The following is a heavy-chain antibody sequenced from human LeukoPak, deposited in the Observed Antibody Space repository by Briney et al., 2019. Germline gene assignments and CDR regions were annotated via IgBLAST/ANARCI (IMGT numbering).Heavy chain of an antibody. D-gene: IGHD6-19*01. V-gene: IGHV4-34*01. CDR1: GFTFSSYS. CDR2: INHSGST. Sequence: GSLRLSCAASGFTFSSYSMNWIRQPPGKGLEWIGEINHSGSTNYNPSLKSRVTISVDTSKNQFSLKLSSVTAADTAVYYCARGQWLVHFDYWGQGTLVTVSS. J-gene: IGHJ4*02. CDR3: ARGQWLVHFDY.